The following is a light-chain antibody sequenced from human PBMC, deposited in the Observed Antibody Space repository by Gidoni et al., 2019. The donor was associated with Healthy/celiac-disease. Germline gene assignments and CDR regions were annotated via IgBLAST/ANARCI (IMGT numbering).Light chain of an antibody. CDR3: QQLNSYPPTYT. V-gene: IGKV1-9*01. CDR1: QGISSY. CDR2: AAS. Sequence: DIQLTQSPSFLSASVGDRVTITCRASQGISSYLAWYQQKPGKAPKLLIYAASTLQSGVPSRFSGSGSGTGFTLTISSLQPEDFATYYCQQLNSYPPTYTFGQGTKLEIK. J-gene: IGKJ2*01.